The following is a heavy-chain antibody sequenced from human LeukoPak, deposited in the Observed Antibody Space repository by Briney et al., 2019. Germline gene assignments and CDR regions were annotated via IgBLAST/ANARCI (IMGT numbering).Heavy chain of an antibody. CDR3: AKKAYCGGDCYSATSLDY. J-gene: IGHJ4*02. D-gene: IGHD2-21*02. CDR1: GFTFSTYP. Sequence: PGGSLRLSCAASGFTFSTYPMNWARQAPGKGREWVSSFSSNGGSTYYADSVKGRFTISRDNSKNTLFLQMNSLRAEDSAVYYCAKKAYCGGDCYSATSLDYWGQGTLVTVSS. V-gene: IGHV3-23*01. CDR2: FSSNGGST.